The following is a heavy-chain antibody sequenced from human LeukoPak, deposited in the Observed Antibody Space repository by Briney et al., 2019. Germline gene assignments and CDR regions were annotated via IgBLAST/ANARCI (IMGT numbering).Heavy chain of an antibody. Sequence: PSETLSLTCTVSGGSISSGGYYWSWIRQPPGKGLEWIGYIYHSGSTYYNPSLKSRVTISVDRSKNQFSLKLSSVTAADTAVYYCARARRPGLRTHPFDYWGQGTLVTVSS. CDR1: GGSISSGGYY. CDR3: ARARRPGLRTHPFDY. V-gene: IGHV4-30-2*01. J-gene: IGHJ4*02. CDR2: IYHSGST. D-gene: IGHD4-17*01.